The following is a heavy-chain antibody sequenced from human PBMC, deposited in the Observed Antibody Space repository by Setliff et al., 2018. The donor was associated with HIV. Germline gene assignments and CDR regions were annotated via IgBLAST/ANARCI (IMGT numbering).Heavy chain of an antibody. D-gene: IGHD4-4*01. J-gene: IGHJ5*02. V-gene: IGHV4-34*01. Sequence: SETLSLTCAVYGGSFTAYYWTWIRQPPGKGLEWIGEIHHGGSTNYMPSLKNRVTISVDTSKNQFSLTLRSLTAADTAVYYCARGGRSTVTEWAWFDPWGQGTLVTVSS. CDR2: IHHGGST. CDR1: GGSFTAYY. CDR3: ARGGRSTVTEWAWFDP.